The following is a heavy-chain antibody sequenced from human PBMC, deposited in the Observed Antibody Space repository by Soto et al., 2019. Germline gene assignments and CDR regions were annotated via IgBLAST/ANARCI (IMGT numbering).Heavy chain of an antibody. V-gene: IGHV1-18*04. CDR2: SSGDNGNT. Sequence: QDHLEQSGAEVKTPGASVRVSCKTSGYTFSSFAVSWVRQAPGRGLEWVGWSSGDNGNTKYAKRIQDIVTLTTDTLTTTAYMVLSTLKSDDTVVYYCANAPVLDINRDSLYMWGQGTMVTVAS. D-gene: IGHD2-8*01. J-gene: IGHJ3*02. CDR3: ANAPVLDINRDSLYM. CDR1: GYTFSSFA.